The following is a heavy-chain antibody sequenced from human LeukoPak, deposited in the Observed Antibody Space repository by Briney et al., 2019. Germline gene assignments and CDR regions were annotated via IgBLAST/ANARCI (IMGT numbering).Heavy chain of an antibody. CDR3: ARDLRGFRDIVVVPSVFSFDY. CDR1: GYSISSGYY. D-gene: IGHD2-2*01. Sequence: SETLSLTCAVSGYSISSGYYWGWIRQPPGKGLEWIGSIYHSGSTYYNPSLKSRVTISVDTSKNQFSLKLSSVTAADTAVYYCARDLRGFRDIVVVPSVFSFDYWGQGTLVTVSS. J-gene: IGHJ4*02. V-gene: IGHV4-38-2*02. CDR2: IYHSGST.